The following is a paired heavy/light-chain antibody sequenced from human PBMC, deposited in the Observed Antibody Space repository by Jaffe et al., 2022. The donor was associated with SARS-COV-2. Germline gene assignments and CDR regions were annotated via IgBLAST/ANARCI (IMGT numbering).Heavy chain of an antibody. V-gene: IGHV1-18*01. D-gene: IGHD2-8*01. Sequence: QVQLVQSGAEVKKPGASVKVSCKASGYTFTSYGISWVRQAPGQGLEWMGWISAYNGNTNYAQKLQGRVTMTTDTSTSTAYMELRSLRSDDTAVYYCARAAERYCTNGVCYFGMDVWGQGTTVTVSS. CDR1: GYTFTSYG. J-gene: IGHJ6*02. CDR3: ARAAERYCTNGVCYFGMDV. CDR2: ISAYNGNT.
Light chain of an antibody. CDR3: SSYTSSSAVV. Sequence: QSALTQPASVSGSPGQSITISCTGTSSDVGGYNYVSWYQQHPGKAPKLMIYEVSNRPSGVSNRFSGSKSGNTASLTISGLQAEDEADYYCSSYTSSSAVVFGGGTKLTVL. CDR2: EVS. J-gene: IGLJ2*01. CDR1: SSDVGGYNY. V-gene: IGLV2-14*01.